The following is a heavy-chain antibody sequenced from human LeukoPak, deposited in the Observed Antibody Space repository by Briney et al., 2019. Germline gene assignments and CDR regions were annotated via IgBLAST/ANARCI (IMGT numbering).Heavy chain of an antibody. Sequence: GGSLRLSCAASGFTFSSYAMHWVRQAPGKGLEWVAVISYDGSNKYYADSVKGRFTISRDNSKNTLYLQMNSLRAEDTAVYYCASDWNYYYYYYYMDVWGKGTTVTVSS. CDR2: ISYDGSNK. J-gene: IGHJ6*03. D-gene: IGHD1-7*01. CDR3: ASDWNYYYYYYYMDV. V-gene: IGHV3-30*04. CDR1: GFTFSSYA.